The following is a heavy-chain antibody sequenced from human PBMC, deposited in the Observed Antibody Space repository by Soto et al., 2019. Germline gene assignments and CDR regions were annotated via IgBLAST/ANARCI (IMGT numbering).Heavy chain of an antibody. J-gene: IGHJ5*02. V-gene: IGHV1-18*01. CDR3: ARDPYYYDSSGPGWFDP. CDR1: GYTFTSYG. Sequence: QVQLVQSGAEVKKPGASVKVSCKASGYTFTSYGISWVRQAPGQGLEWMGWISAYNGNTNYAQKLQGRVTMTTDTSTSTAYMELRSLRSDATAVYYCARDPYYYDSSGPGWFDPWGQGTLVTVSS. CDR2: ISAYNGNT. D-gene: IGHD3-22*01.